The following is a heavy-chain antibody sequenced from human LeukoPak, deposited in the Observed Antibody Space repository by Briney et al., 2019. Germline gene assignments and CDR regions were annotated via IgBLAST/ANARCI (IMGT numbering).Heavy chain of an antibody. J-gene: IGHJ4*02. CDR3: ARDLHSYGY. CDR2: ISSSSSTI. CDR1: GFNFRSFS. V-gene: IGHV3-48*01. D-gene: IGHD5-18*01. Sequence: GGSLRLSCEASGFNFRSFSLNWVRQAPGKGLEWVSYISSSSSTIYYADSVKGRFTISRDNAKNSLYLQMNSLRAEDTAVYYCARDLHSYGYWGQGTLVTVSS.